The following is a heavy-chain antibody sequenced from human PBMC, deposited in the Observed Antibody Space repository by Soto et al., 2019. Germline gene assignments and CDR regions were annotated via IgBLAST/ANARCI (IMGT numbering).Heavy chain of an antibody. J-gene: IGHJ4*02. Sequence: WTWIRQPPGKGLEWIGYISYSGSTNYNPSLKSRVTISIDTSKNQFSLRLSSVIAADTAVYYCARLSKAFGSDYWGQETLVAVSS. D-gene: IGHD3-10*01. CDR2: ISYSGST. CDR3: ARLSKAFGSDY. V-gene: IGHV4-59*08.